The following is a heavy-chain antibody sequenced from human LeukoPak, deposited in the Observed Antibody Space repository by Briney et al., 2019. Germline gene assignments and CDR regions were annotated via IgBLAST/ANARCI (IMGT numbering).Heavy chain of an antibody. CDR2: IKSKTEGETI. Sequence: PGGSLRLSCAASGFTFSNTWMSWVRQAPGKGLEWVARIKSKTEGETIDYSAPVKGRFTISRDNSKNTLFLQMNSLRAEDTAVYYCAKDRPTWPIDYWGRGTLVTVSS. V-gene: IGHV3-15*01. J-gene: IGHJ4*02. CDR1: GFTFSNTW. D-gene: IGHD5-12*01. CDR3: AKDRPTWPIDY.